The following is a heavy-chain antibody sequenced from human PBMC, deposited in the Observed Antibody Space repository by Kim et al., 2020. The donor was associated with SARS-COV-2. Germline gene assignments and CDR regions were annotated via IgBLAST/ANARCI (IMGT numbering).Heavy chain of an antibody. V-gene: IGHV3-23*01. D-gene: IGHD2-2*01. CDR3: AKAHIVVVPALPGY. Sequence: ANSVKGRFTISRDNSKNTLYLQMNSLRAEDTAVYYCAKAHIVVVPALPGYWGQGTLVTVSS. J-gene: IGHJ4*02.